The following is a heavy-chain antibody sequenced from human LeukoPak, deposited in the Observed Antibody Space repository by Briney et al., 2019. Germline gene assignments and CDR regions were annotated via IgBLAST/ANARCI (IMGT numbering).Heavy chain of an antibody. D-gene: IGHD1-7*01. V-gene: IGHV1-46*01. J-gene: IGHJ4*02. CDR3: ARDLGSGQIGTTPGGLDY. CDR1: GYTFTDHH. Sequence: ASVKVSCRTSGYTFTDHHVHWARQAPGQGLEWMGLINPSGEFTTYAQKFQGGVTMTRDMSTSTVYMELSSLRSEDTAVYYCARDLGSGQIGTTPGGLDYWGQGTLVTVSS. CDR2: INPSGEFT.